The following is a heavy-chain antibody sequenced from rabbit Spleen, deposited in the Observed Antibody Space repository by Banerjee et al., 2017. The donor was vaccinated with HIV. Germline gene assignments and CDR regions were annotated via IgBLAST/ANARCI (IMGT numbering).Heavy chain of an antibody. CDR3: AKATTDSNRLKL. CDR2: IYAGGSANT. V-gene: IGHV1S40*01. Sequence: QSLEESGGDLVKPGASLTLTCTGSGFSFSSSDWICWVRQAPGKGLEWIACIYAGGSANTYYASWAKGRFTISKTSSTTVTLQMTSLTAADTATYFCAKATTDSNRLKLWGPGTLVTVS. CDR1: GFSFSSSDW. J-gene: IGHJ4*01. D-gene: IGHD4-2*01.